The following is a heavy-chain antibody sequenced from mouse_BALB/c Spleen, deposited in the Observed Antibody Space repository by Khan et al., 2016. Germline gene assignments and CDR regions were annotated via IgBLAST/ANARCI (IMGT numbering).Heavy chain of an antibody. V-gene: IGHV9-2-1*01. D-gene: IGHD1-1*01. J-gene: IGHJ4*01. CDR2: INTETGEP. CDR1: GYIFTDYS. Sequence: QIQLVQSGPELQKPGETVKISCKACGYIFTDYSMHWVKQASGTGLKWMAWINTETGEPTYADDFKGRFACSLETSASTAYLQINNLKNEDTATYICRRGGYYGSSAMDEAGQGTSVTV. CDR3: RRGGYYGSSAMDE.